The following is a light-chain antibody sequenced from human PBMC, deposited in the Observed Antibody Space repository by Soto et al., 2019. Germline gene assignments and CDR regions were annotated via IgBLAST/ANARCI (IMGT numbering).Light chain of an antibody. Sequence: VLTQSPGILALSPGERATLSCRASESVSNNWLAWYQQKPGQAPRLLIYDTSRRATGIPDRFSGSGSGTDFTLTISRLEPEDSAVYYCQQYDRSKTFGQGTKVESK. CDR1: ESVSNNW. J-gene: IGKJ1*01. CDR3: QQYDRSKT. CDR2: DTS. V-gene: IGKV3-20*01.